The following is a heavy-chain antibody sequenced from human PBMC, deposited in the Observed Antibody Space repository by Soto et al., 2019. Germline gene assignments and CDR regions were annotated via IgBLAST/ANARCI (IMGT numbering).Heavy chain of an antibody. CDR2: FDPEDGET. CDR1: GYTLTELS. Sequence: ASVKVSCKVSGYTLTELSMHWVRQAPGKGLEWMGGFDPEDGETIYAQKFQGRVTMTEDTSTDTAYMELSSLRSEDTAVYYCATYYYDSSGQTVFDYWGQGTLVTVSS. V-gene: IGHV1-24*01. J-gene: IGHJ4*02. CDR3: ATYYYDSSGQTVFDY. D-gene: IGHD3-22*01.